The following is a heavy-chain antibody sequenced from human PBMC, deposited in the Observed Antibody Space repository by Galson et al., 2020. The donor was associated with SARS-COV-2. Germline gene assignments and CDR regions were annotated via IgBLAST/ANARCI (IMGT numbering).Heavy chain of an antibody. D-gene: IGHD3-22*01. J-gene: IGHJ4*02. V-gene: IGHV4-39*01. CDR2: IYYSGST. CDR3: ARQAYDSSGGYFDY. Sequence: SETLSLTCTVSGDSISSGNYYWGWIRQPPGKGLEWIGSIYYSGSTYYNPSLKSRVTVSVDTSKNQFSLRLGSVTAADTAVYYCARQAYDSSGGYFDYWGQGTLVTVSS. CDR1: GDSISSGNYY.